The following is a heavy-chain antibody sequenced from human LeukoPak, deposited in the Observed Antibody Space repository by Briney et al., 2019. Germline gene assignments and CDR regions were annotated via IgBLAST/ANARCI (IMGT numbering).Heavy chain of an antibody. V-gene: IGHV4-4*07. D-gene: IGHD2-2*02. Sequence: SETLSLTCTVSSGSINSYYWGWVRQPAGRGLEWIGRIYTTGTTNYNPSLKSRLTMSVETSKRQFSLNLRSVTAADTAIYYCARHGYTASHYFLDYWSQGILVTVSS. J-gene: IGHJ4*02. CDR3: ARHGYTASHYFLDY. CDR2: IYTTGTT. CDR1: SGSINSYY.